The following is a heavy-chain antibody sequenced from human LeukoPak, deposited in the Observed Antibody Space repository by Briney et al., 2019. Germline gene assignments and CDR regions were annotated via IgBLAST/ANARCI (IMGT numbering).Heavy chain of an antibody. J-gene: IGHJ3*02. V-gene: IGHV3-30*02. D-gene: IGHD5-18*01. CDR3: AKDLRGYSYGSDAFDI. CDR2: IRYDGSNK. CDR1: GFTFSSYG. Sequence: GSLRLSCAASGFTFSSYGMHWVRQAPGKGLEWVAFIRYDGSNKYYADSVKSRFTISRDNSKNTLYLQMNSLRAEDTAVYYCAKDLRGYSYGSDAFDIWGQGTMVTVSS.